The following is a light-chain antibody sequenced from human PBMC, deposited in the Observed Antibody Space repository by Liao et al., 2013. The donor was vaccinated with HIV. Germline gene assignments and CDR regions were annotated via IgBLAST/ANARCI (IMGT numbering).Light chain of an antibody. Sequence: SYELTQPPSVSVSPGQTASITCSGDKLGDKYACWYQQKPGRSPVLVIYQHYRRPSGIPERFSGSNSGNTATLTISGTQAMDEADYYCQAWDTITDNYVFGTGTKVTVL. CDR2: QHY. CDR3: QAWDTITDNYV. J-gene: IGLJ1*01. V-gene: IGLV3-1*01. CDR1: KLGDKY.